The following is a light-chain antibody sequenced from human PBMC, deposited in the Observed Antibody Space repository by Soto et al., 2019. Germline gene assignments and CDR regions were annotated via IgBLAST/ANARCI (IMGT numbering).Light chain of an antibody. CDR1: QSAGSN. CDR2: GAS. J-gene: IGKJ4*01. V-gene: IGKV3-15*01. CDR3: QQYNNWPRST. Sequence: EIVMTQSPATLSVSPGERATLSCSASQSAGSNLAWYQQKRGQAPRLLIYGASTRATGIPVRFSGSGSGTEFTLTISSLQSEDFALYFCQQYNNWPRSTFGGGTKVEMK.